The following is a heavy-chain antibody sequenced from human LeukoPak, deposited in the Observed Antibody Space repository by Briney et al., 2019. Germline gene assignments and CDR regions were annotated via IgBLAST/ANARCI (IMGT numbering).Heavy chain of an antibody. J-gene: IGHJ6*02. V-gene: IGHV1-2*02. Sequence: GASVKVSCKASGYTFTGYYMHWVRQAPGQGLEWMGWINPNSGGTNYAQKSQGRVTMTRDTSISTAYMELSRLRSDDTAVYYCARDHIGVPLSGSYYYYGMDVWGQGTTVTVSS. D-gene: IGHD1-26*01. CDR3: ARDHIGVPLSGSYYYYGMDV. CDR2: INPNSGGT. CDR1: GYTFTGYY.